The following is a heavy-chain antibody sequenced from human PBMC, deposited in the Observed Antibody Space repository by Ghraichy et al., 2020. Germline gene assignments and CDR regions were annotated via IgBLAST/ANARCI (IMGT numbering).Heavy chain of an antibody. J-gene: IGHJ1*01. CDR2: ISSSGSTI. CDR1: GFTFSDYY. D-gene: IGHD3-9*01. Sequence: GESLNISCAASGFTFSDYYMSWIRQAPGKGLEWVSYISSSGSTIYYADSVKGRFTISRDNAKNSLYLQMNSLRAEDTAVYYCARGRSHYDILTRMEYFQHWGQGTLVTVSS. V-gene: IGHV3-11*01. CDR3: ARGRSHYDILTRMEYFQH.